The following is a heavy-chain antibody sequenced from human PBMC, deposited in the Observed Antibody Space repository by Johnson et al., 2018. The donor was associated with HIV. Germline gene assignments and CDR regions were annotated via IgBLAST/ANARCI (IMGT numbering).Heavy chain of an antibody. CDR1: GFTFTTYA. CDR2: ISYDGSEK. Sequence: QVQLVESGGGVVQPGRSLRLSCAASGFTFTTYAMHWVRQAPGKGLEWVAVISYDGSEKYYVDSARGRFTIYRDNAKNSLFLQMSSLRAEDTAVYYCATDIVVVLALGGDAFDIWGQGTMVTVSS. J-gene: IGHJ3*02. V-gene: IGHV3-30*04. CDR3: ATDIVVVLALGGDAFDI. D-gene: IGHD2-2*01.